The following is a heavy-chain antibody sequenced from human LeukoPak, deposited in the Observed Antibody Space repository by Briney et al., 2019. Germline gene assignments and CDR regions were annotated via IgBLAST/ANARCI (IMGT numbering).Heavy chain of an antibody. D-gene: IGHD2-2*02. CDR1: GFTFSNFW. CDR2: IKQDGSEK. CDR3: ARDWGYCSSTSCYTVDY. J-gene: IGHJ4*02. Sequence: GGSLRLSCGASGFTFSNFWMTWVRQAPGKGLEWVANIKQDGSEKYYVDSVKGRFTISRDNAKNSLYLQMNSLRAEDTAVYYCARDWGYCSSTSCYTVDYWGQGTLVTVSS. V-gene: IGHV3-7*01.